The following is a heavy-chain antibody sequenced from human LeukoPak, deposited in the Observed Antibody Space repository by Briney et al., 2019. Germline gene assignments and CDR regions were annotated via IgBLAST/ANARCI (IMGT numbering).Heavy chain of an antibody. Sequence: GRSLRLSCAASGFTFSSYGMHWVRQAPGKGLEWVAVISYDGSNKYYADSVKGRFTISRDNSKNTLYLQVNSLRAEDTAVYYCAKDRSSAKDYWGQGTLVTVSS. D-gene: IGHD6-13*01. V-gene: IGHV3-30*18. CDR1: GFTFSSYG. J-gene: IGHJ4*02. CDR3: AKDRSSAKDY. CDR2: ISYDGSNK.